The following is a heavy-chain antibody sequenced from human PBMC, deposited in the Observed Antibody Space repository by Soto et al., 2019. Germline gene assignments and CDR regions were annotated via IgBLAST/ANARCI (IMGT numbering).Heavy chain of an antibody. Sequence: ASVKVSCKASGYTFTSYYMHWVRQAPGQGLEWMGIINPSGGSTSYAQKFQGRVTMTRDTSTSTVYMELSSLRSEDTAVYYCARAYVFESVVPAETLYYYYYMDVWGKGTTVTVSS. CDR3: ARAYVFESVVPAETLYYYYYMDV. D-gene: IGHD2-2*01. CDR1: GYTFTSYY. J-gene: IGHJ6*03. CDR2: INPSGGST. V-gene: IGHV1-46*01.